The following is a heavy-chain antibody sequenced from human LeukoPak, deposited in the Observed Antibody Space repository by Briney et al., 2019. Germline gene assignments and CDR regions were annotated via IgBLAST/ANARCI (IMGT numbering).Heavy chain of an antibody. CDR1: GGSFSGYY. CDR2: INHSGST. CDR3: ARRKGVVVAATIRWFDP. V-gene: IGHV4-34*01. Sequence: TSETLSLTCAVYGGSFSGYYWSWIRQPPGKGLEWIGEINHSGSTNYNPSLKSRVTISVDTSKNQFSLKLSSVTAADTAVYYCARRKGVVVAATIRWFDPWGQGTLVTVSS. J-gene: IGHJ5*02. D-gene: IGHD2-15*01.